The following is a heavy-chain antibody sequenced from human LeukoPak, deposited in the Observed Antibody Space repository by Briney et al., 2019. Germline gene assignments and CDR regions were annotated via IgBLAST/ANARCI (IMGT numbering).Heavy chain of an antibody. CDR2: IIPILGIA. Sequence: SVKVSCKASGYTFTGYYMHWVRQAPGQGLEWMGRIIPILGIANYAQKFQGRVTITADKSTSTAYMELSSLRSEDTAVYYCARGPPEDGGTFDYWGQGTLVTVSS. CDR3: ARGPPEDGGTFDY. D-gene: IGHD1-1*01. J-gene: IGHJ4*02. V-gene: IGHV1-69*04. CDR1: GYTFTGYY.